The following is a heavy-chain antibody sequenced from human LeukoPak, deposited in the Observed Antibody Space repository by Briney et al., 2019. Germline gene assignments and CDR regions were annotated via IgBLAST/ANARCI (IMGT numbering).Heavy chain of an antibody. Sequence: SETLSLTCAVYGGSFSGYYWSWIRQPPGKGLEWIGSIYYSGSTYYNPSLKSRVTISVDTSKNQFSLKLSSVTAADTAVYYCARGLTTVTSWYFDLWGRGTLVTVSS. CDR1: GGSFSGYY. CDR2: IYYSGST. J-gene: IGHJ2*01. CDR3: ARGLTTVTSWYFDL. V-gene: IGHV4-34*01. D-gene: IGHD4-17*01.